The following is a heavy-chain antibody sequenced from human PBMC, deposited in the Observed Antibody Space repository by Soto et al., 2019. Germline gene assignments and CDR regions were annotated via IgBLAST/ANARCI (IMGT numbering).Heavy chain of an antibody. CDR3: ASLRLPYSSGWYPGY. J-gene: IGHJ4*02. CDR1: GFTFSSYW. Sequence: PGGSLRLSCAASGFTFSSYWMSWVRQAPGKGLEWVANIKQDGSEKYYVDSVKGRFTISRDNAKNSLYLQMNSLRAEDTAVYYCASLRLPYSSGWYPGYWGQGTLVTVSS. D-gene: IGHD6-19*01. V-gene: IGHV3-7*03. CDR2: IKQDGSEK.